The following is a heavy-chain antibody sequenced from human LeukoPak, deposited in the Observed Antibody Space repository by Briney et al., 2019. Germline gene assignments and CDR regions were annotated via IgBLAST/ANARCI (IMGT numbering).Heavy chain of an antibody. CDR3: ATGAAAGALFNY. Sequence: ASVKVSCKASGYTFTSSYIHWVRQAPGQGLEWMGIINPSGGSTSYAQKFQGRVTKTRDTSTSTGYMELSSLRSEDTAIYYCATGAAAGALFNYWGQGTLVTVSS. D-gene: IGHD6-13*01. J-gene: IGHJ4*02. CDR2: INPSGGST. V-gene: IGHV1-46*01. CDR1: GYTFTSSY.